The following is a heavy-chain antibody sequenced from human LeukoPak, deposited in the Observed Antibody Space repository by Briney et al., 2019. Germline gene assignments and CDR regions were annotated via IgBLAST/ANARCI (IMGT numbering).Heavy chain of an antibody. CDR1: GFTFSDYY. J-gene: IGHJ4*02. CDR3: ARDRIEFDY. CDR2: ISSSGSTI. V-gene: IGHV3-11*04. Sequence: GGSLRLSCAASGFTFSDYYMTWIRQAPGKGLEWVSYISSSGSTIKYADSVKGRFTFSRDNAKNSLYLQMNSLRADDAAVYYCARDRIEFDYWGQGTLVTVSS.